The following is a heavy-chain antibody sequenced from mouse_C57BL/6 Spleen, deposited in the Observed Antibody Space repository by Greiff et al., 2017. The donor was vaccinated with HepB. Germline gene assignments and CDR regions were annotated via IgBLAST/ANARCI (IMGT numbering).Heavy chain of an antibody. CDR1: GYAFSSYW. Sequence: VQLQQSGAELVKPGASVKISCKASGYAFSSYWMNWVKQRPGKGLEWIGQIYPGDGDTNYNGKFKGKATLTADKSSSTAYMQLSSLTSEDSAVYCCAGRGDYVGAMDYWGQGTSVTVSS. J-gene: IGHJ4*01. CDR3: AGRGDYVGAMDY. D-gene: IGHD2-4*01. CDR2: IYPGDGDT. V-gene: IGHV1-80*01.